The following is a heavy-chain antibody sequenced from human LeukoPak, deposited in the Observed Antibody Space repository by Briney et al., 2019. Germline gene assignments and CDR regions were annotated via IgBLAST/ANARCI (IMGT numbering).Heavy chain of an antibody. J-gene: IGHJ5*02. CDR3: ARGMRPRGSEYSSSSGRRNWFDP. CDR1: GYTLTELS. Sequence: ASVKVSCKVSGYTLTELSMHWVRQAPGKGLEWMGGFDPEDGETIYAQKFQGRVTMTEDTSTDTAYMELSSLRSEDTAVYYCARGMRPRGSEYSSSSGRRNWFDPWGQGTLVTVSS. CDR2: FDPEDGET. V-gene: IGHV1-24*01. D-gene: IGHD6-6*01.